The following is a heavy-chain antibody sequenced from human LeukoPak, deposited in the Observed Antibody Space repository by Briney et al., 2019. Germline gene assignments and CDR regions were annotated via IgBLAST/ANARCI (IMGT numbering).Heavy chain of an antibody. D-gene: IGHD1-26*01. Sequence: ASVKVSCKASGYTFTSYDINWVRQATGQGLEWMGWMNPNSGNAGYAQKFQGRVTITRNTSISTAYTELSSLRSEDTAVYYCARDQKVGATPYFGMDVWGQGTTVTASS. CDR3: ARDQKVGATPYFGMDV. CDR1: GYTFTSYD. CDR2: MNPNSGNA. J-gene: IGHJ6*02. V-gene: IGHV1-8*03.